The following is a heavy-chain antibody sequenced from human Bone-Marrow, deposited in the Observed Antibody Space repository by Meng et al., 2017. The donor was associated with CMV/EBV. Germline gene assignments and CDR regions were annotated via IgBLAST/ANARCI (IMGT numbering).Heavy chain of an antibody. CDR2: IIPILNIA. Sequence: SVKDSCKASGGTFSSYAISWVRQAPGQGLEWMGGIIPILNIANYAQKFQGRVTITADKSTSTAYMELSSLRSEDTAIYYCAKNAQAHYDILTGYYKEERYFDYWGQGTLVTGSS. J-gene: IGHJ4*02. D-gene: IGHD3-9*01. CDR1: GGTFSSYA. CDR3: AKNAQAHYDILTGYYKEERYFDY. V-gene: IGHV1-69*10.